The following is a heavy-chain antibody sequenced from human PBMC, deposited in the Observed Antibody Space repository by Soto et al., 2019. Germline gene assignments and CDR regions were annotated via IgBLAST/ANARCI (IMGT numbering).Heavy chain of an antibody. CDR1: GFTFSSYP. CDR2: IRSTSSST. Sequence: GGSLRLSCVASGFTFSSYPMNCVRQAPGKGLEWISNIRSTSSSTDYADSVKGRFTISRDNAKNSLYLQMSSLRDEDTAVYYCARDEVWAFDYWGQGALVTVSS. V-gene: IGHV3-48*02. CDR3: ARDEVWAFDY. D-gene: IGHD7-27*01. J-gene: IGHJ4*02.